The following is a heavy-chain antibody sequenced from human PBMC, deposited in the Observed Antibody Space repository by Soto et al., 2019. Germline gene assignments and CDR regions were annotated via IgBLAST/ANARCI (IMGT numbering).Heavy chain of an antibody. V-gene: IGHV4-59*08. D-gene: IGHD3-3*01. J-gene: IGHJ6*03. CDR3: ARLYDFWSGFPLDYYYYYMDV. CDR1: GGSISSYY. Sequence: SETLSLTCTVSGGSISSYYWSWMRQPPGKGLEWIGYIYYSGSTNYNPSLKSRVTISVDTSKNQFSLKLSSVTAADTAVYYCARLYDFWSGFPLDYYYYYMDVWGKGTTVTVSS. CDR2: IYYSGST.